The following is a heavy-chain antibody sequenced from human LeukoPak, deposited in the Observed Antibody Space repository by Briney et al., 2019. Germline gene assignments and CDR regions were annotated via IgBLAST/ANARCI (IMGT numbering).Heavy chain of an antibody. CDR2: IYSGGNT. J-gene: IGHJ3*02. CDR1: GLTVSSSY. D-gene: IGHD2/OR15-2a*01. CDR3: ARSISMARVDI. V-gene: IGHV3-53*01. Sequence: GGSLRLSCAASGLTVSSSYMSWDRQAPGKGLEWVSVIYSGGNTYYADSVKGRFTISRDNSENTLYLQMNSLRAEDTAIYYCARSISMARVDIWGQGTMVSVSS.